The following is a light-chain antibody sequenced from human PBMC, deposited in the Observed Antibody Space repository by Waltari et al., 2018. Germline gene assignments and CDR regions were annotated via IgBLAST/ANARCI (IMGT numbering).Light chain of an antibody. CDR3: NSRDSSDNLVF. Sequence: SSELTQDPAVSVALGQTVRLTCQGDIPRSYYAGCYQQKPGQAPILVIYSKNNRPSGIPDRFSGSSSGNTASLTITGAQAEDEADYYCNSRDSSDNLVFFGGGTRLTVL. J-gene: IGLJ2*01. V-gene: IGLV3-19*01. CDR1: IPRSYY. CDR2: SKN.